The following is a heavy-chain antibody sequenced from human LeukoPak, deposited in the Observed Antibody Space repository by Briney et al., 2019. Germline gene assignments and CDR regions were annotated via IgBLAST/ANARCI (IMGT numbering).Heavy chain of an antibody. D-gene: IGHD2-21*02. V-gene: IGHV3-30*02. J-gene: IGHJ4*02. CDR3: AKEAHYCGSDCYSSPLDS. CDR1: GFSFSHFG. Sequence: GGSLRLSCAASGFSFSHFGMHWVRQAPGKGLEWVAIIRYDGSKKDYADSVKGRFTISRDNSKKSLYLQMNSLRDEDSAVYYCAKEAHYCGSDCYSSPLDSWGQGVLVTVSS. CDR2: IRYDGSKK.